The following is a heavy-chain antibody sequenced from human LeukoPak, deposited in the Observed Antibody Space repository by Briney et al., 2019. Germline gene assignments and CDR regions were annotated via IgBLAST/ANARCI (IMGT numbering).Heavy chain of an antibody. D-gene: IGHD2-15*01. Sequence: ASVKVSCKASGYSFTSYGINWVRQAPGQGLEWMGWISAYNGNTNYAQRLQGRVTMTTDTSTSTAYMEPRSLTSDDTAVYYCARVPSGGPFDYWGQGTLVTVSS. V-gene: IGHV1-18*01. CDR2: ISAYNGNT. CDR1: GYSFTSYG. J-gene: IGHJ4*02. CDR3: ARVPSGGPFDY.